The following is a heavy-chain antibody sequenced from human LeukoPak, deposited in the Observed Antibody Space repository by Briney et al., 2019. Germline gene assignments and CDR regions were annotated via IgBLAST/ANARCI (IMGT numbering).Heavy chain of an antibody. CDR2: ISYDGSNK. V-gene: IGHV3-30*01. D-gene: IGHD1-1*01. CDR1: GFTFSSYA. Sequence: PGRSLRLSCAASGFTFSSYAMHWVRQAPGKGLEWVAVISYDGSNKYYADSVKGRFTISRDNSKNTLYLQMNSLRAEDTAVYYCARTQVATTAIAHWAAFAIEYWGQGTLVTVSS. CDR3: ARTQVATTAIAHWAAFAIEY. J-gene: IGHJ4*02.